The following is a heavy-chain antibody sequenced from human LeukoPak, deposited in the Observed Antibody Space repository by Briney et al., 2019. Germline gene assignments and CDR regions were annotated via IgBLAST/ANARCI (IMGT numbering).Heavy chain of an antibody. Sequence: GASVKVSCKASGYTFTSYGISWVRQAPGQGLEWMGWISAYNGNTNYAQKLQGRVTMTTDTSTSTAYMELRSLRSDDTAVYYCARTETYYYDSSENWFDPWGQGTLVTVSS. CDR1: GYTFTSYG. J-gene: IGHJ5*02. D-gene: IGHD3-22*01. V-gene: IGHV1-18*01. CDR3: ARTETYYYDSSENWFDP. CDR2: ISAYNGNT.